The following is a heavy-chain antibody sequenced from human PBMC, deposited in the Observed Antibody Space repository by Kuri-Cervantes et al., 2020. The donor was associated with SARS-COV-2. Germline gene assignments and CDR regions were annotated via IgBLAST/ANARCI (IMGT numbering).Heavy chain of an antibody. CDR1: GFTFSSYA. D-gene: IGHD4-17*01. CDR3: AKDRVYINGDLDY. V-gene: IGHV3-30-3*01. J-gene: IGHJ4*02. CDR2: ISYDGSNK. Sequence: GGSLRPSCAASGFTFSSYAMHWVRQAPGKGLEWVAVISYDGSNKYYADSVKGRFTISRDNSKNTLYLQMNSLRAEDTAVYYCAKDRVYINGDLDYWGQGTLVTVSS.